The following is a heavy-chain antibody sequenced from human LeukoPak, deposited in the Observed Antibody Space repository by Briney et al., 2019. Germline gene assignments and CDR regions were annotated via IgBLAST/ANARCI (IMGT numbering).Heavy chain of an antibody. Sequence: GGSLRLSCAASGFTFSSYAMSWVRQAPGKGLEWVSAISGSGGSTYYADSVKGRFTISRDNSKNTLYLQMNSLRAEDTAVYYCATDYDFWSGYYSDFDYWGQGTLVTVSS. J-gene: IGHJ4*02. CDR3: ATDYDFWSGYYSDFDY. CDR1: GFTFSSYA. V-gene: IGHV3-23*01. D-gene: IGHD3-3*01. CDR2: ISGSGGST.